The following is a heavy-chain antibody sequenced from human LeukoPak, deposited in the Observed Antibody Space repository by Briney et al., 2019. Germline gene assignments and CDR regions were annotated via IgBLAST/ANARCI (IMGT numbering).Heavy chain of an antibody. J-gene: IGHJ6*03. D-gene: IGHD6-13*01. Sequence: ASVKDSCKASGYTFTGYDINWVRQATGQGLEWMGWMKPNSGNTGYAQKFQGRVTMTRNTSISTAYMELSSLRSEDTAVYYCARGLSSSWYWDYYYYYMDVWGKGTTVTVSS. CDR3: ARGLSSSWYWDYYYYYMDV. CDR1: GYTFTGYD. V-gene: IGHV1-8*01. CDR2: MKPNSGNT.